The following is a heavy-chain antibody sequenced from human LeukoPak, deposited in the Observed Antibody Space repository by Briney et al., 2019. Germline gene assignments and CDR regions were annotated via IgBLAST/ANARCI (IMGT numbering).Heavy chain of an antibody. CDR3: AAAYDFWSGYYDY. Sequence: ASVKVSCKASGFTFSSSAMQWVRQARGQRLEWIGWIVVGSGNTNYAQKFQERVTITRDMSTSTGYMELSSLRSEDTAVYYCAAAYDFWSGYYDYWGQGTLVTVPS. CDR1: GFTFSSSA. V-gene: IGHV1-58*02. J-gene: IGHJ4*02. CDR2: IVVGSGNT. D-gene: IGHD3-3*01.